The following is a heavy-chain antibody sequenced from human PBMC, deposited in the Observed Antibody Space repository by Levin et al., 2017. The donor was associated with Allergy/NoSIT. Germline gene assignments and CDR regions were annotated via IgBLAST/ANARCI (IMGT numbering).Heavy chain of an antibody. D-gene: IGHD4-11*01. J-gene: IGHJ6*03. Sequence: PGESLKISCTVSGASFSTSGTYWGWIRQPPGKGLEWIGFIYYSGIPSYNPSLQGRVTIAVDTAKNQFSLNLTSVTAADTAVYFCARHVDTDYNYYYYYMDVWAKGTTVTVSS. CDR2: IYYSGIP. V-gene: IGHV4-39*01. CDR3: ARHVDTDYNYYYYYMDV. CDR1: GASFSTSGTY.